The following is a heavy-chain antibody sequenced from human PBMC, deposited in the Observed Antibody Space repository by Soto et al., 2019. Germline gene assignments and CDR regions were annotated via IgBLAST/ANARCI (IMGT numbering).Heavy chain of an antibody. CDR1: GYIFTSYG. D-gene: IGHD6-19*01. J-gene: IGHJ3*02. CDR2: INTYNGNT. V-gene: IGHV1-18*01. Sequence: ASVKVSCKASGYIFTSYGITWVRQAPGQGLEWMGWINTYNGNTNYAQKLQGRVTVTTDTSTNTAYMELRSLRSDDTAMYYCAREYSSSYGAFDIWGQGTEVTVSS. CDR3: AREYSSSYGAFDI.